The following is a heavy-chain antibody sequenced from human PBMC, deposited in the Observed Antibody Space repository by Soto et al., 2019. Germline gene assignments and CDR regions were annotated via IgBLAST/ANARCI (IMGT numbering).Heavy chain of an antibody. CDR1: GGSISSGDYY. CDR3: AREGASTVVRFFDY. J-gene: IGHJ4*02. Sequence: SETLSLTCTVSGGSISSGDYYWSWIRQPPGKGLEWIGYIYYSGSTYYNPSLKSRVTISVDTSKNQFSLKLSSVTAADTAVYYCAREGASTVVRFFDYWGQGTLVTVSS. D-gene: IGHD4-17*01. V-gene: IGHV4-30-4*01. CDR2: IYYSGST.